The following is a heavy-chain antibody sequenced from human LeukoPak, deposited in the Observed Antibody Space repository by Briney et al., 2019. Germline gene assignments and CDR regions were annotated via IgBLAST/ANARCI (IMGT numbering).Heavy chain of an antibody. CDR1: GFTFSSYW. CDR3: ARERPLGSSSWKYYYYYYMDV. J-gene: IGHJ6*03. Sequence: GGSLRLSCAASGFTFSSYWMSWVRQAPGKGLEWVANIKQDGSEKYYVDSVKGRFTISRDNAKNSLYLQMNSLRAEDTAVYYCARERPLGSSSWKYYYYYYMDVWGKGTTVTVSS. D-gene: IGHD6-13*01. V-gene: IGHV3-7*01. CDR2: IKQDGSEK.